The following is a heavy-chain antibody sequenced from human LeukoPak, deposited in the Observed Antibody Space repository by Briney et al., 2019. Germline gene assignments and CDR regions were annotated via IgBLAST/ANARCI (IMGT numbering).Heavy chain of an antibody. Sequence: WVRQPPGKGLEWIGSIYYSGSTYYNPSLKSRVTISIDTSKNQFSLKLSSVTAADTAVYYCARRGSGTYYFDYWGQETLVTVSS. CDR3: ARRGSGTYYFDY. CDR2: IYYSGST. V-gene: IGHV4-39*01. D-gene: IGHD1-26*01. J-gene: IGHJ4*02.